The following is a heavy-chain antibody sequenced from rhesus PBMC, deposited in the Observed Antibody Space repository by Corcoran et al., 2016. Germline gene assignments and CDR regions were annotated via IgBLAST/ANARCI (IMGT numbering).Heavy chain of an antibody. Sequence: QVQLQESGPGLVKPSETLSLTCAVSGGSFRSYWWSWIRQPPGQGLEWIGEINGNRGSTNYNPSLKSRVTISKDASKNQFSLKMSSVTAADTAVYYWARPMAYYSSGFDYWGQGVLVTVSS. V-gene: IGHV4-80*01. CDR1: GGSFRSYW. J-gene: IGHJ4*01. D-gene: IGHD6-31*01. CDR3: ARPMAYYSSGFDY. CDR2: INGNRGST.